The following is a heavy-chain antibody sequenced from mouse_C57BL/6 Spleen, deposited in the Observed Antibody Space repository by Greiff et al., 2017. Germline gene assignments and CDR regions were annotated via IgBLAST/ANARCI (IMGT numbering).Heavy chain of an antibody. J-gene: IGHJ2*01. Sequence: DVKLQESGPGLVKPSQSLSLTCSVTGYSITSGYYWNWIRQFPGNKLEWMGYISYDGSNNYNPSLKNRITITRDTSKNQFFLKLNSVTTEDTATYYCARGGQARQLRLYYFDYWGQGTTLTVSS. CDR2: ISYDGSN. CDR3: ARGGQARQLRLYYFDY. D-gene: IGHD3-2*02. CDR1: GYSITSGYY. V-gene: IGHV3-6*01.